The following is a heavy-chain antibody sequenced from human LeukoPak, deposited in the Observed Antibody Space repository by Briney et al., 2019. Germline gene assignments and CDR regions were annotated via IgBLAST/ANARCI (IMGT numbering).Heavy chain of an antibody. V-gene: IGHV4-61*02. J-gene: IGHJ6*03. D-gene: IGHD3-10*01. CDR3: ARRSKKNYYGSGGGYYYYYYMDV. Sequence: PSETLSLTCIVSGASINTGTYYWNWIRQPAGKGLEWIGRIYTSGSTDYSPSLKSRVTISGDTSKNQFSLKLSSVTAADTAVYYCARRSKKNYYGSGGGYYYYYYMDVWGKGTTVTISS. CDR2: IYTSGST. CDR1: GASINTGTYY.